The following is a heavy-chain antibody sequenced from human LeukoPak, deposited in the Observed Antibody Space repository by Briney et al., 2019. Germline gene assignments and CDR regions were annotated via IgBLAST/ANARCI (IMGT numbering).Heavy chain of an antibody. CDR1: GFTFSSYG. Sequence: PGGSLRLSCAASGFTFSSYGMHWVRQAPGKGLVWVACINSDGSSTCYADSVKGRFTISRDNAKNTLYLQMNSLRAEDTAVYYCARSLLAIEVAGRRYSWFDPWGKGTMVTVSS. V-gene: IGHV3-74*01. CDR3: ARSLLAIEVAGRRYSWFDP. CDR2: INSDGSST. J-gene: IGHJ5*01. D-gene: IGHD6-19*01.